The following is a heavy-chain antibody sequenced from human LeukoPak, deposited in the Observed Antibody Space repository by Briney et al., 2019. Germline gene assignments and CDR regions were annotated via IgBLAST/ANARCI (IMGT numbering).Heavy chain of an antibody. J-gene: IGHJ4*02. CDR3: ARGEGSGSYYKYYFDY. D-gene: IGHD3-10*01. V-gene: IGHV4-34*01. CDR1: GGSFSGYY. Sequence: SEPLSLTCAVYGGSFSGYYWSWIRQPPGKGLEWIGEINHSGSTNYNPSLKSRVSISVDTSKNQFSLKLSSVTAADTAVYYCARGEGSGSYYKYYFDYWGQGTLVTVSS. CDR2: INHSGST.